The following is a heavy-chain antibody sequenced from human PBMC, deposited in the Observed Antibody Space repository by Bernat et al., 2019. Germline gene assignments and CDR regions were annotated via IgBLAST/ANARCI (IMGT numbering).Heavy chain of an antibody. CDR3: ARSEGYGDDSNYGMDV. Sequence: EVQLVESGGGLVQPGGSLRLSCAASGFTVSSNYMSWVRQAPGKGLEWVSVIYSGGSTYYAASVKGRFTITRDNSKNRLYIQMNSLRDEDTAVYYCARSEGYGDDSNYGMDVWGQGTTVTVSS. V-gene: IGHV3-66*02. J-gene: IGHJ6*02. CDR2: IYSGGST. CDR1: GFTVSSNY. D-gene: IGHD4-17*01.